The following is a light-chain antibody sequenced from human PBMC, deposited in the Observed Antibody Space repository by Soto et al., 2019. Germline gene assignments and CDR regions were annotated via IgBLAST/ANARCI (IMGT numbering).Light chain of an antibody. CDR2: EVS. CDR3: CSYVHTTTGV. V-gene: IGLV2-23*02. J-gene: IGLJ3*02. CDR1: SSDVGSYNL. Sequence: QSALTQPASVSGSPGQSITISCTGTSSDVGSYNLVSWYQQHPGKAPKLMIYEVSKRPSGVSNRFSGSKSDNTASLTISGLQAEDEADYYCCSYVHTTTGVFGGGTKVTVL.